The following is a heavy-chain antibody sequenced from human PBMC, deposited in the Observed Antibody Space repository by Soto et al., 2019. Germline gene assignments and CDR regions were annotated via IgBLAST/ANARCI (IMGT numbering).Heavy chain of an antibody. J-gene: IGHJ4*02. D-gene: IGHD4-17*01. CDR3: AITAAFPGVTTTQFDY. V-gene: IGHV1-3*01. Sequence: GGSVKVCFKASGYPFTRYTVNWVRQAPGQRLEWMGWINPDNGNTKSSQKFQDRVIITRDTSASTAYMDLSSLRSEDTAVYYCAITAAFPGVTTTQFDYWGQGTMVTVSS. CDR2: INPDNGNT. CDR1: GYPFTRYT.